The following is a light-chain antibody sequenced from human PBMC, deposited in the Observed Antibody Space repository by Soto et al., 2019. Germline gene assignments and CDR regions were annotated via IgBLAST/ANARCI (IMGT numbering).Light chain of an antibody. CDR3: QQYGGSPFT. CDR1: QTISNS. V-gene: IGKV3-11*01. J-gene: IGKJ3*01. CDR2: DSS. Sequence: EIALTQSPATLSLSPGERATLSCRASQTISNSLAWYQEKPGQAPRLLIYDSSNRATGIPPRFSGSGSGTDFTLTISSLEPEDFAVYYCQQYGGSPFTFGPGTKVDIK.